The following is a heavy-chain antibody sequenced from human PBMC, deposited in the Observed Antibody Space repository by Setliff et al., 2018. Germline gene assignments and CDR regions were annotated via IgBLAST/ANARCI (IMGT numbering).Heavy chain of an antibody. CDR3: ARDNTMVGATDY. V-gene: IGHV4-34*01. J-gene: IGHJ4*02. D-gene: IGHD1-26*01. CDR2: INHSGST. Sequence: PSETLSLTCTVYGASFSDYYWGWIRQPPGKGLEWIAEINHSGSTNYNPSLKSRVTISVDTSKNQFSLRLRSVTAADTAVYFCARDNTMVGATDYWGLGTLVTVSS. CDR1: GASFSDYY.